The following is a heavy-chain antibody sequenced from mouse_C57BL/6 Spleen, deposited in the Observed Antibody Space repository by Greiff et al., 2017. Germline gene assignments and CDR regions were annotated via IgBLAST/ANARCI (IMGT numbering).Heavy chain of an antibody. J-gene: IGHJ4*01. CDR3: ASGSGDSNYDYAMDY. Sequence: VQLQQSGAELMKPGASVKLSCKATGYTFTGYWIEWVKQRPGHGLEWIGEILPGSGSTNYNAKFKGKATFTADTSSNTAYMQLSSLTTEDSAIYYCASGSGDSNYDYAMDYWGQGTSVTVSS. V-gene: IGHV1-9*01. CDR1: GYTFTGYW. CDR2: ILPGSGST. D-gene: IGHD2-5*01.